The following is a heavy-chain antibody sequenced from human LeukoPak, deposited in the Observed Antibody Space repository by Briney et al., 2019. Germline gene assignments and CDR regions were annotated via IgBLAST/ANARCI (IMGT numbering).Heavy chain of an antibody. Sequence: SETLSLTCAVYGGSFSGYYWSWIRQPPGKGLEWIGEINHGGSTNYNPSLKSRVTISVDTSKNQFSLKLSSVTAADTAVYYCASVSRGMDVWGQGTTVTVSS. J-gene: IGHJ6*02. CDR2: INHGGST. CDR1: GGSFSGYY. V-gene: IGHV4-34*01. CDR3: ASVSRGMDV.